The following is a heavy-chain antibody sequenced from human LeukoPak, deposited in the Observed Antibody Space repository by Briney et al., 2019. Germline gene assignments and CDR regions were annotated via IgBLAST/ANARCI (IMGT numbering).Heavy chain of an antibody. D-gene: IGHD3-10*01. CDR1: GGTFSSYA. Sequence: GASVKVSCKASGGTFSSYAISWVRQAPGQGLEWMGGIIPIFGTANYVQKFQGRVTITADKSTSTAYMELSSLRSEDTAVYYCARENGGWLNSFDYWGQGTLVTVSS. CDR2: IIPIFGTA. V-gene: IGHV1-69*06. J-gene: IGHJ4*02. CDR3: ARENGGWLNSFDY.